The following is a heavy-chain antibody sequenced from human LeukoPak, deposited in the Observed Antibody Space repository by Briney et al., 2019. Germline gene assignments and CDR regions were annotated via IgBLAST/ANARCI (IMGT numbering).Heavy chain of an antibody. J-gene: IGHJ5*02. CDR3: AREDPVAGPDNWFDP. CDR2: IYSSGNT. CDR1: GKTVSSSGYY. Sequence: SETLSLTCTVSGKTVSSSGYYWSWIRQPAGKTLEWIGRIYSSGNTKYNPSLKSRVTMSVDTSKNQLSLKLSSVTAADTAVYYCAREDPVAGPDNWFDPWGQGTQVIVSS. V-gene: IGHV4-61*02. D-gene: IGHD6-13*01.